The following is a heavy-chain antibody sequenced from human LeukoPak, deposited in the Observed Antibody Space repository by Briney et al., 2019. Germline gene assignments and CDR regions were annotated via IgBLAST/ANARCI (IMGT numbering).Heavy chain of an antibody. J-gene: IGHJ6*03. V-gene: IGHV3-48*03. D-gene: IGHD1-26*01. CDR3: ATKLVGAAYMDV. CDR2: ISSSGSTI. CDR1: GFTFSSYE. Sequence: PGGSLSLSCTASGFTFSSYEMNGVRQAPGKGLEWVSYISSSGSTIYYADSVKGQLTISRDNAKSSLYLQMNSLRAEDTAVYYCATKLVGAAYMDVWGKGTTVTVSS.